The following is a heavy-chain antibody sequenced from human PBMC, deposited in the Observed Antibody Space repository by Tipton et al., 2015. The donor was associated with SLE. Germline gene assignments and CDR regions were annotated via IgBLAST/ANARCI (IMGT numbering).Heavy chain of an antibody. Sequence: TLSLTCTVSGASISSSDSYWGWIRQPPGKGLEWIGYIYYSGSTNYNPSLKSRVTMSLDTSKNQFSLKLSSVTAADTAVYYCARSGPPTLRDRLLGAFDIWGQGTMVTVSS. J-gene: IGHJ3*02. D-gene: IGHD3-22*01. CDR1: GASISSSDSY. CDR2: IYYSGST. CDR3: ARSGPPTLRDRLLGAFDI. V-gene: IGHV4-30-4*08.